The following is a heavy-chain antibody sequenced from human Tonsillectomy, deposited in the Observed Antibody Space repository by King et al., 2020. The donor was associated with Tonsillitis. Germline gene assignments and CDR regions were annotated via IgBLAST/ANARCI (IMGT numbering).Heavy chain of an antibody. Sequence: VQLVESGGGLVQPGRSLRLSCAASVFTFDDYAMHWVRQAPGKGLEWVVGMNWNSGSIGLAVSVKGRFTISRENAKNSLYPQINSLRAEDTALYYCAKDSYLTVVTPDDAFDIWGQGTMVTVSS. CDR3: AKDSYLTVVTPDDAFDI. J-gene: IGHJ3*02. CDR1: VFTFDDYA. D-gene: IGHD4-23*01. CDR2: MNWNSGSI. V-gene: IGHV3-9*01.